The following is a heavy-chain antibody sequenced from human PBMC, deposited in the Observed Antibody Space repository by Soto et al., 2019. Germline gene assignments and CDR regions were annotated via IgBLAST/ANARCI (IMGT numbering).Heavy chain of an antibody. J-gene: IGHJ4*02. CDR2: IYHSGST. V-gene: IGHV4-4*02. Sequence: SETLSLTCAVSGGSISSSNWWSWVRQPPGKGLEWIGEIYHSGSTNYNPSLKSRVTISVDKSKNQFSLQLTSVTPDDTAVYYCARAGMIRGVIQGVEYWAQGTLVTVSS. CDR3: ARAGMIRGVIQGVEY. D-gene: IGHD3-10*01. CDR1: GGSISSSNW.